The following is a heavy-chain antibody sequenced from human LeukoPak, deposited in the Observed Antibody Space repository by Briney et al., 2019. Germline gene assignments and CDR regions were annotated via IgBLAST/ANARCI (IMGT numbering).Heavy chain of an antibody. Sequence: PSETLSLTCTVSDYSFNSGYYWAWIRQPPGKGMEWIGSFYHGETTSYKPSLKSRVIISLDTSNNQFSLRVTSVTAADTAVYYCARHVRSGFGGDCYPYWGQEPWSPSPQ. J-gene: IGHJ4*01. CDR1: DYSFNSGYY. D-gene: IGHD2-21*02. CDR3: ARHVRSGFGGDCYPY. V-gene: IGHV4-38-2*02. CDR2: FYHGETT.